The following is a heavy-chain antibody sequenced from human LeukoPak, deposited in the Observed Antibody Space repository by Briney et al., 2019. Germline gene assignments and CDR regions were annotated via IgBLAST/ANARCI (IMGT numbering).Heavy chain of an antibody. D-gene: IGHD3-22*01. V-gene: IGHV3-9*01. CDR1: SSGGYY. Sequence: SSGGYYWSWIRQHPGKGLEWVSGISWNSGSIGYADSVKGRFTISRDNAKNSLYLQMNSLRAEDTALYYCAKVGYYDSSGYLDYWGQGTLVTVSS. CDR2: ISWNSGSI. J-gene: IGHJ4*02. CDR3: AKVGYYDSSGYLDY.